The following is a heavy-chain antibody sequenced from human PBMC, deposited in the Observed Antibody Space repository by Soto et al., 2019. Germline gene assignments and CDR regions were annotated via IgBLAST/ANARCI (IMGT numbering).Heavy chain of an antibody. CDR1: GFTFSSYA. CDR3: AKDAGIVGASIPAGVMDV. J-gene: IGHJ6*02. V-gene: IGHV3-23*01. CDR2: ISGSGGST. Sequence: GGSLRLSCAASGFTFSSYAMSWVRQAPGKGLEWVSAISGSGGSTYYADSVKGRFTISRDNSKNTLYLQMNSLRAEDTAVYYCAKDAGIVGASIPAGVMDVWGQGTTVTVSS. D-gene: IGHD1-26*01.